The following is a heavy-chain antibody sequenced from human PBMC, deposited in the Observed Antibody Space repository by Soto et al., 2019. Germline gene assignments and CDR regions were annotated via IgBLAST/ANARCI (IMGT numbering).Heavy chain of an antibody. CDR1: GGTFSSYA. Sequence: QVQLVQSGAEVQKPGSSVKVSCKASGGTFSSYAISWVRQAPGQGLEWMGGSIPIFGTANYAQKFQGRVTITADDSTSTAYMELSSLRSEDTAVYYCAREESIAAACSSSLQCVLGYWGQGTLVTVSS. V-gene: IGHV1-69*01. CDR3: AREESIAAACSSSLQCVLGY. J-gene: IGHJ4*02. CDR2: SIPIFGTA. D-gene: IGHD6-13*01.